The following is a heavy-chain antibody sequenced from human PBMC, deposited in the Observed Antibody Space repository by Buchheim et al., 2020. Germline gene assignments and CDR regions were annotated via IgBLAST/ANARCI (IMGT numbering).Heavy chain of an antibody. D-gene: IGHD3-10*01. CDR2: ISYDGSNK. CDR3: ARGPGASGPFDY. CDR1: GFTFSSYA. V-gene: IGHV3-30-3*01. Sequence: QVQLVESGGGVVQPGRSLRLSCAASGFTFSSYAMHWVRQAPGKGLEWVAVISYDGSNKYYADSVKGRFTISRDNSKNTLYLQMNSLRAEDTAVYYCARGPGASGPFDYWGQGTL. J-gene: IGHJ4*02.